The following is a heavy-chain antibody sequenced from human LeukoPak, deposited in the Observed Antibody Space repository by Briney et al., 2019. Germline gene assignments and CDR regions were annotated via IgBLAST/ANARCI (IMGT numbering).Heavy chain of an antibody. CDR2: FYTGDSDT. J-gene: IGHJ4*02. CDR3: AIAGYSRTRCYRCFGY. V-gene: IGHV5-51*01. Sequence: GGSLQISCKASGGRFTSYWIGWVGRLPGKGREGMGIFYTGDSDTRYNPSLQDQLTISAGKSISTASRQWSSLQASDPAMAYWAIAGYSRTRCYRCFGYWGQETLVTVSP. D-gene: IGHD2-2*02. CDR1: GGRFTSYW.